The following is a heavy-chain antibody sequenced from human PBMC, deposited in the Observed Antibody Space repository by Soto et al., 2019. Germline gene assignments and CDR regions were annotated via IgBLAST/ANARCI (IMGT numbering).Heavy chain of an antibody. Sequence: SETLSLTCAVSGGSISSSNWWSWVRQPPGKGLEWIGEIYHSGSTNYNPSLKSRVTISVDKSKNQFSLKLSSVTAADTAVYYCASLTGAIDAFDIWGKGTMVTVS. J-gene: IGHJ3*02. CDR3: ASLTGAIDAFDI. D-gene: IGHD7-27*01. CDR2: IYHSGST. V-gene: IGHV4-4*02. CDR1: GGSISSSNW.